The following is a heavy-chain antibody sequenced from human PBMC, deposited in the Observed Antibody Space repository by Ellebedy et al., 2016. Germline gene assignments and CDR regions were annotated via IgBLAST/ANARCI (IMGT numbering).Heavy chain of an antibody. J-gene: IGHJ6*02. Sequence: SETLSLTCTVSGGSISSYYWSWIRQPPGKGLEWTGYIYYSGSTNYNPSLKSRVTISVDTSKNQFSLKLSSVTAADTAVYYCARGLYSSSWYDYYYYYGMDVWGQGTTVTVSS. CDR3: ARGLYSSSWYDYYYYYGMDV. D-gene: IGHD6-13*01. V-gene: IGHV4-59*08. CDR2: IYYSGST. CDR1: GGSISSYY.